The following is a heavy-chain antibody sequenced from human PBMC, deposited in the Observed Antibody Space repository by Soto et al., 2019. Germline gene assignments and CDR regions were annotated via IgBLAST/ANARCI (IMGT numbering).Heavy chain of an antibody. Sequence: GGSLRIAAPDSGFTFRGYAMSWVGRAPGKGLECVSTIRGTDGTPYYADALKGRFPISRANSKNTLYLQMNSLRAEEAAIYYGARKGGSFYGPFDYWGQGALVPVYS. CDR3: ARKGGSFYGPFDY. CDR2: IRGTDGTP. CDR1: GFTFRGYA. J-gene: IGHJ4*02. D-gene: IGHD2-15*01. V-gene: IGHV3-23*01.